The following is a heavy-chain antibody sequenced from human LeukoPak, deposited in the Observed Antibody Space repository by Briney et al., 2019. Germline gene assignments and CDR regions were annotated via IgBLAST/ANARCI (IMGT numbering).Heavy chain of an antibody. D-gene: IGHD3-10*01. V-gene: IGHV4-61*02. CDR2: IYTSGSP. CDR1: GGSISSCSYY. CDR3: AREGGITMVRGVITY. Sequence: PSQTLSLTCAVSGGSISSCSYYWSRIPQPTGKGLEWIDRIYTSGSPNYNPSLKSRVSLSVDTSKNQFSLKLSSVTAADTAVYYCAREGGITMVRGVITYWGQGTLVTVSS. J-gene: IGHJ4*02.